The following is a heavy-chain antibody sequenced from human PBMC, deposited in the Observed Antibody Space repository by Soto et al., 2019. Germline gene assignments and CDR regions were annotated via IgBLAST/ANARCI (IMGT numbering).Heavy chain of an antibody. CDR2: IYSGGST. V-gene: IGHV3-66*01. D-gene: IGHD1-26*01. J-gene: IGHJ5*01. CDR3: ARATRVPMGSYNIDS. CDR1: GFAFDDYT. Sequence: GGSLRLSCAASGFAFDDYTMHWVLQAPWEGLQWVSVIYSGGSTYYADSVKGRFTISRDNSKNTLYLQMNSLRAEDTAVYYCARATRVPMGSYNIDSWGQGTLVTVSS.